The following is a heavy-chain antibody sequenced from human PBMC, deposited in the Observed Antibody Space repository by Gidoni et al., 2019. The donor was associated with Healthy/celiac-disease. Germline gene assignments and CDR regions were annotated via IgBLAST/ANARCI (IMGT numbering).Heavy chain of an antibody. V-gene: IGHV4-39*01. CDR3: ARHVFTAMAPHNWFDP. CDR2: ICYSGST. D-gene: IGHD5-18*01. Sequence: QLQLQESGPGLVKPSETLSLTCTVSGGSISSSSYYWGWIRQPPGKGLEWIGSICYSGSTYYNPSLKSRVTISVDTSKNQFSLKLSSVTAADTAVYYCARHVFTAMAPHNWFDPWGQGTLVTVSS. J-gene: IGHJ5*02. CDR1: GGSISSSSYY.